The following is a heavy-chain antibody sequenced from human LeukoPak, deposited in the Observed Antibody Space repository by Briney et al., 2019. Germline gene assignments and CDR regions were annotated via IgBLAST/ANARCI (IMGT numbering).Heavy chain of an antibody. CDR3: ARDVVVAAELDY. J-gene: IGHJ4*02. CDR1: GFTFSSYS. V-gene: IGHV3-21*04. D-gene: IGHD2-15*01. CDR2: ISSSSSYI. Sequence: GGSLRLSCAASGFTFSSYSMNWVRQAPGKGLEWASSISSSSSYIYYADSVKGRFTISRDNAKNSLYLQMNSLRAEDTAVYYCARDVVVAAELDYWGQGTLVTVSS.